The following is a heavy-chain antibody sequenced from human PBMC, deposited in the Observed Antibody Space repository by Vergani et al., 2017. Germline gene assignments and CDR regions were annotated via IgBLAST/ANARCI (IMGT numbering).Heavy chain of an antibody. CDR3: ARSTWGNCFDP. CDR2: IYTSGST. V-gene: IGHV4-4*07. CDR1: GFTFSSYS. Sequence: VQLVESGGGLVKPGGSLRLSCAASGFTFSSYSMNWVRQAPGKGLEWIGRIYTSGSTNYNPSLKSRVTISVDTSKNQFSLKLSSVTAADTAVYYCARSTWGNCFDPWGQGTLVTVSS. J-gene: IGHJ5*02. D-gene: IGHD3-16*01.